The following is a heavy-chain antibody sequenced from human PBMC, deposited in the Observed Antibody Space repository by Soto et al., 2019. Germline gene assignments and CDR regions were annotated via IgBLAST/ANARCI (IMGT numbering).Heavy chain of an antibody. J-gene: IGHJ4*02. Sequence: GGSLRLSCAASGFTFSSYGMHWVRQAPGKGLEWVAVISYDGSNKYYADSVKGRFTISRDNSKNTLYLQMNSLRAEDTAVYYCAKDRGAAAGILGYYFDYWGQGTLVTVSS. D-gene: IGHD6-13*01. V-gene: IGHV3-30*18. CDR2: ISYDGSNK. CDR3: AKDRGAAAGILGYYFDY. CDR1: GFTFSSYG.